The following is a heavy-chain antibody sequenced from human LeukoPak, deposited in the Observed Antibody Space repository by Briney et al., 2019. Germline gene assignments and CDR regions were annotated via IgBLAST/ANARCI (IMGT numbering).Heavy chain of an antibody. CDR3: ATSGSTYYYGSGSYYYYMDV. CDR1: GATFSSYA. CDR2: IIPIFGTA. D-gene: IGHD3-10*01. Sequence: ASVKVSCKASGATFSSYAISWVRQAPGQGLEWMGGIIPIFGTANYAQKFQGRVTITTDESTSAAYMELSSLRSEDTAVYYCATSGSTYYYGSGSYYYYMDVWGKGTTVTVSS. V-gene: IGHV1-69*05. J-gene: IGHJ6*03.